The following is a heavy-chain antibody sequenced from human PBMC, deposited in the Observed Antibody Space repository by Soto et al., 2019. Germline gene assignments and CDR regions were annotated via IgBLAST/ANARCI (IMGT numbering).Heavy chain of an antibody. V-gene: IGHV4-59*01. Sequence: SETLSLTSTVSGGSISSFYWSWIRQPPGKGLEWIGYIYYSGSTNYNPSLKSRVTISVDTSKNQFSLKLSSVTAADTAVYYCARAVVGATTGWFDPWGQGTLVTVSS. CDR3: ARAVVGATTGWFDP. CDR1: GGSISSFY. CDR2: IYYSGST. D-gene: IGHD1-26*01. J-gene: IGHJ5*02.